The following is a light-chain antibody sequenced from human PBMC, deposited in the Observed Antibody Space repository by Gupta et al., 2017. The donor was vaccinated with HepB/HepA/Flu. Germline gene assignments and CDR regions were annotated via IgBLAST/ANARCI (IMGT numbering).Light chain of an antibody. CDR1: SLRSYY. CDR2: GKK. V-gene: IGLV3-19*01. Sequence: SSELTQDPAVSVALGQTVRITCQGDSLRSYYASWYQQKPGQAPVLVIYGKKNRHSGSPDRFSGSSSGNTAALTITGAQAEEEADYYCNSRDSRGNNWGVFGGGTKLTVL. J-gene: IGLJ2*01. CDR3: NSRDSRGNNWGV.